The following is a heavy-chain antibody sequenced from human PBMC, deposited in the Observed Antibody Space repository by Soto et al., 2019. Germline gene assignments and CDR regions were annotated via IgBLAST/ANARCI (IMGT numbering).Heavy chain of an antibody. CDR1: GYY. D-gene: IGHD6-13*01. V-gene: IGHV4-34*01. J-gene: IGHJ3*02. Sequence: GYYGCCILHATGNRLEWIGEINHSGSTNYNPSLKSQVTISVDTSKNQFSLKLSSVTAADTAVYYCARGFSSWHHPPTSDPFHIWA. CDR3: ARGFSSWHHPPTSDPFHI. CDR2: INHSGST.